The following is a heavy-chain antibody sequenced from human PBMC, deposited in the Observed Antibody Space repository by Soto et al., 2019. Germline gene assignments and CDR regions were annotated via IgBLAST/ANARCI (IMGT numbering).Heavy chain of an antibody. V-gene: IGHV3-21*01. CDR2: ISSSSSYI. CDR1: GFTFSSYS. Sequence: GGSLRLSCAASGFTFSSYSMNWVRQAPGKGLEWVSSISSSSSYIYYADSVKGRFTISRDNAKNSLYMQMNRLRAEDTAVYYSARCTVTPIPQRSFDYCGQGTLVTVSS. J-gene: IGHJ4*02. CDR3: ARCTVTPIPQRSFDY. D-gene: IGHD2-21*02.